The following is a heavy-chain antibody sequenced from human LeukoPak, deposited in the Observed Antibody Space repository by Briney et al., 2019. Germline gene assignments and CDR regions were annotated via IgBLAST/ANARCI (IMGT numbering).Heavy chain of an antibody. CDR3: ARDRGLNTLDY. V-gene: IGHV4-38-2*02. CDR2: IYHSGST. J-gene: IGHJ4*02. D-gene: IGHD2-15*01. CDR1: GYSVSSGYY. Sequence: SETLSLTCTVSGYSVSSGYYWGLIRQPPVKGLEWIGSIYHSGSTYYNPSLKSRVTISLDTSKNQFSLKLSSVTAADTAVYYCARDRGLNTLDYWGQGTLVTVSS.